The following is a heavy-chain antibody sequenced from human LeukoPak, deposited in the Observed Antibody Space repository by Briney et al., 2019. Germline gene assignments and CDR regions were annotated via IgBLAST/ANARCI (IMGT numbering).Heavy chain of an antibody. V-gene: IGHV4-39*01. CDR3: ARARGYSYGRPFDY. D-gene: IGHD5-18*01. CDR2: IYYSGSS. J-gene: IGHJ4*02. CDR1: GGSISSSSSY. Sequence: SETLSLTCSVSGGSISSSSSYWGRIRQPPGKGLEWIGSIYYSGSSFDNPALKSRVTISVDTSKNQFSLKLSSVTAADTAVYYCARARGYSYGRPFDYWGQGTLVTVSS.